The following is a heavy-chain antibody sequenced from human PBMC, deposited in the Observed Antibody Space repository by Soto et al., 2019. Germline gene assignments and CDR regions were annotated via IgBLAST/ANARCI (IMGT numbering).Heavy chain of an antibody. CDR1: GFPFSSYA. J-gene: IGHJ4*02. D-gene: IGHD2-15*01. CDR3: AKRAIGQVVAVFDY. CDR2: ISGSGGST. V-gene: IGHV3-23*01. Sequence: PGGSLRLSCAASGFPFSSYAMSWVRQAPGKGLEWVSAISGSGGSTYYADSVKGRLTISRENSKNTLYLQMNSLRAEDTAVYYCAKRAIGQVVAVFDYWGQGAMVTVSS.